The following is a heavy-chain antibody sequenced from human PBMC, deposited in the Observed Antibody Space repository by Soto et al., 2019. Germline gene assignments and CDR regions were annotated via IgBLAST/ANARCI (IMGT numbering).Heavy chain of an antibody. D-gene: IGHD2-21*02. CDR3: ASTGWGYCGGDCPPLGMDV. CDR1: GGTFSSYA. J-gene: IGHJ6*02. Sequence: QVQLVQSGAEVKKPGSSVKVSCKASGGTFSSYAISWVRQAPGQGLEWMGGIIPIFGTANYAQKFQGRVTITADESTSTAYMELSSMRSEDTAVYYCASTGWGYCGGDCPPLGMDVWGQGPTVTVSS. CDR2: IIPIFGTA. V-gene: IGHV1-69*12.